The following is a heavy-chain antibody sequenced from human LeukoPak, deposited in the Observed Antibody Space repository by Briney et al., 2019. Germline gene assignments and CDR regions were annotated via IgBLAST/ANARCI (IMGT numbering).Heavy chain of an antibody. D-gene: IGHD3-10*02. V-gene: IGHV1-69*13. CDR2: IIPIFGTT. CDR3: ARLVVRGVNYYYYYYMDV. J-gene: IGHJ6*03. CDR1: GGTFSSYA. Sequence: SVKVSCKASGGTFSSYAISWVRQAPGQGLEWMGGIIPIFGTTNYAQKFQGRVTITADESTSTAYMELSSLRSEDTAVYYCARLVVRGVNYYYYYYMDVWGKGTTVTVSS.